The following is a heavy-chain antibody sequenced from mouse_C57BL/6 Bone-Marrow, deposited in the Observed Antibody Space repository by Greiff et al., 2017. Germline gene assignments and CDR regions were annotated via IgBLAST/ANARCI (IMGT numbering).Heavy chain of an antibody. D-gene: IGHD2-1*01. J-gene: IGHJ2*01. CDR1: GYTFTEYT. Sequence: QVQLKESGAELVKPGASVKLSCKASGYTFTEYTIHWVKQRSGQGLEWIGWFYPGSGSIKYNEKFKDKATLTADKSSSTVYMELSRLTSEDSAVYFCARHEIYYGNYDYFDYWGQGTTLTVSS. V-gene: IGHV1-62-2*01. CDR3: ARHEIYYGNYDYFDY. CDR2: FYPGSGSI.